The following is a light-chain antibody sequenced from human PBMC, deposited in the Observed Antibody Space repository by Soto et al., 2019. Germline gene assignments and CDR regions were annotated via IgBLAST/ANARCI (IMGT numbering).Light chain of an antibody. J-gene: IGKJ4*01. V-gene: IGKV1-12*01. CDR2: SAS. CDR1: QDVSSW. Sequence: DIQVTQSPSSVSASVGDRVTITCRTSQDVSSWLAWYQQKPGKAPELLIYSASTLQTGLPSRFSGSGSGTDFTLTISSLQPEDFATCYCQPANSFPLTFGGGTKVEIK. CDR3: QPANSFPLT.